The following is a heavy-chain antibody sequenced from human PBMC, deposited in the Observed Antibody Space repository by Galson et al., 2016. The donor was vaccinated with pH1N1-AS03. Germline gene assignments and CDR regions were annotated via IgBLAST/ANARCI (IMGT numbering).Heavy chain of an antibody. Sequence: SLRLSCAASGLTVNTNYMSWVRQAPGKGLEWVSTIYSGGRTYYADSGKGRFTISRDNSKNTLYLQMNSLRAEDTAVYYCVRNDYENVDLQGFYFDYWGQGTLVTVPS. CDR1: GLTVNTNY. D-gene: IGHD4/OR15-4a*01. CDR3: VRNDYENVDLQGFYFDY. CDR2: IYSGGRT. V-gene: IGHV3-53*01. J-gene: IGHJ4*02.